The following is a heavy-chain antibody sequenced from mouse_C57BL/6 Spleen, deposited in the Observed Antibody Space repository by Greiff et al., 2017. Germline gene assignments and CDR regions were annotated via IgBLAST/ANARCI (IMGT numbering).Heavy chain of an antibody. Sequence: VQLQQPGAELVKPGASVKLSCKASGYTFTSYWMHWVKQRPGRGLEWIGRIDPNSGGTKYNEKFKSKATLTVDKPSSTAYMQLSSLTSEDSAVYYCARRDQLGRGYFDYWGQGTTLTVSS. CDR2: IDPNSGGT. V-gene: IGHV1-72*01. J-gene: IGHJ2*01. CDR1: GYTFTSYW. D-gene: IGHD4-1*02. CDR3: ARRDQLGRGYFDY.